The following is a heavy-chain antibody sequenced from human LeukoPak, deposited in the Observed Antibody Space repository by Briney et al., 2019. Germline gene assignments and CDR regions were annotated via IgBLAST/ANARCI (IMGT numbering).Heavy chain of an antibody. Sequence: ASVKVSCKASGYTFTSYDINWVRQATGQGLGWMGWMNPNSGNTGYAQKFQGRVTMTRNTSISTAYMELSSLRSGDTAVYYCARGLAARYQYYYHYGMDVWGQGTTVTVSS. CDR2: MNPNSGNT. V-gene: IGHV1-8*01. D-gene: IGHD6-6*01. CDR1: GYTFTSYD. J-gene: IGHJ6*02. CDR3: ARGLAARYQYYYHYGMDV.